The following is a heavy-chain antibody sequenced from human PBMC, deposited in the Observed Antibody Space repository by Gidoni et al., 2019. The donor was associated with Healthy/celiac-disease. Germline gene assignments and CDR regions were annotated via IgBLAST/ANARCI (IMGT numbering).Heavy chain of an antibody. V-gene: IGHV3-33*01. D-gene: IGHD1-26*01. CDR3: ARDRDSGSYCFDY. J-gene: IGHJ4*02. Sequence: QVQLVESGGGVVQPGRSLRLSCGASGFTFSSYGMHWVRQAPGKGLEWVAVIWYDGSNKYYADSVKGRFTISRDNSKNTLYLQMNSLRAEDTAVYYCARDRDSGSYCFDYWGQGTLVTVSS. CDR1: GFTFSSYG. CDR2: IWYDGSNK.